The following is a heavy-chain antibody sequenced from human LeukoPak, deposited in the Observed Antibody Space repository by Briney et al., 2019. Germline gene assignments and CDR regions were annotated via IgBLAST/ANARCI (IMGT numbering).Heavy chain of an antibody. D-gene: IGHD5-18*01. Sequence: GGSLRLSCAASGFTFSSYEMNWVRQAPGKGLEWVSYISTSGNTIYYADSVKGRFTISRDNAKSSLYLQMNSLRSEDTAGYELAREFEGTPMAPQYYYYGMDVWGQGTPVTVSS. V-gene: IGHV3-48*03. J-gene: IGHJ6*02. CDR3: AREFEGTPMAPQYYYYGMDV. CDR2: ISTSGNTI. CDR1: GFTFSSYE.